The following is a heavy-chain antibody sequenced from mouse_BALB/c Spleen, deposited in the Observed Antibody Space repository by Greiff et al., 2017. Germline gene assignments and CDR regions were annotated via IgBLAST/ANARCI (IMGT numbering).Heavy chain of an antibody. Sequence: VHLVESGPGLVAPSQSLSITCTVSGFSLTSYGVHWVRQPPGKGLEWLGVIWAGGSTNYNSALMSRLSISKDNSKSQVFLKMNSLQTDDTAMYYCAREDGYYSYAMDYWGQGTSVTVAS. CDR3: AREDGYYSYAMDY. D-gene: IGHD2-3*01. J-gene: IGHJ4*01. V-gene: IGHV2-9*02. CDR2: IWAGGST. CDR1: GFSLTSYG.